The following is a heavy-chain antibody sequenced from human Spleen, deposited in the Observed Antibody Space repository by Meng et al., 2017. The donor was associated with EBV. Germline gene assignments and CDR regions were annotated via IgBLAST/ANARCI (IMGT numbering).Heavy chain of an antibody. J-gene: IGHJ4*02. Sequence: GDVVNPPLVSMTVCGQASGYTFAVYYVHCVRQAPGKRLERMGRSNPSRAVTHYAKKLQGRVTMTRDTSISTAYLDLSRLRSDDTAVYYCATLDYGNNEFDYWGQGTLVTVSS. CDR1: GYTFAVYY. CDR3: ATLDYGNNEFDY. V-gene: IGHV1-2*02. CDR2: SNPSRAVT. D-gene: IGHD4-11*01.